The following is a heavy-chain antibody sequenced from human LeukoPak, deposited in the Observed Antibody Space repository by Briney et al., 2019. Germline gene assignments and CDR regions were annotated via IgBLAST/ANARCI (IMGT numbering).Heavy chain of an antibody. CDR3: ARDKYGDYVIDY. V-gene: IGHV3-21*01. J-gene: IGHJ4*02. Sequence: GGSLRLSCAASGFTFSSYSLNWVRQAPGKGLEWVSSISSSSSYIYYADSVKGRFTISRDNAKNSLYLQMNSLRAEDTAVYYCARDKYGDYVIDYWGQGTLVTVSS. CDR1: GFTFSSYS. D-gene: IGHD4-17*01. CDR2: ISSSSSYI.